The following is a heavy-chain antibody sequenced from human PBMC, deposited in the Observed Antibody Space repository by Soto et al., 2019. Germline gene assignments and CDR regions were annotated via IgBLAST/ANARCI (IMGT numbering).Heavy chain of an antibody. D-gene: IGHD1-7*01. J-gene: IGHJ5*02. CDR2: ISAYNGNT. CDR3: ARDRYNWNYVPFDP. Sequence: ASVKVSCKASGYTFTNYDINWVRQAPGQGLVWMGWISAYNGNTNYAQKLQGRVTMTTDTSTSTAYIELRSLRSDDTAVYYCARDRYNWNYVPFDPWGQGTLVTVSS. CDR1: GYTFTNYD. V-gene: IGHV1-18*01.